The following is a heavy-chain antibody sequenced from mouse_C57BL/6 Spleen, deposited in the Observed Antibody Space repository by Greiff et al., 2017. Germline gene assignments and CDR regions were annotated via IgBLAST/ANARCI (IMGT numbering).Heavy chain of an antibody. CDR3: TRDQTLTSYYGSSYYFDY. V-gene: IGHV5-9-1*02. D-gene: IGHD1-1*01. Sequence: EVKLEESGEGLVKPGGSLKLSCAASGFTFSSYAMSWVRQTPEKRLEWVAYISSGGDYIYYADTVKGRFTISRDNARNTLYLQMSSLKSEDTAMYYCTRDQTLTSYYGSSYYFDYWGQGTTLTVSS. CDR2: ISSGGDYI. J-gene: IGHJ2*01. CDR1: GFTFSSYA.